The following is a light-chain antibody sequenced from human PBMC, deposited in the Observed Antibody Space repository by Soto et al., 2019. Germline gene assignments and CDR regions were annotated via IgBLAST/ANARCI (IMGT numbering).Light chain of an antibody. V-gene: IGLV2-14*03. CDR3: SSYTTSSTRV. Sequence: QSVLPQPASVSGSPGQSITISCTGTSSDVGAYDYVSWYQQHPDKAPKLMIYEVSYRPSGVSNRFSGSKSVNTATLTISGLQAEDEADYYCSSYTTSSTRVFGTGTKVTVL. CDR2: EVS. CDR1: SSDVGAYDY. J-gene: IGLJ1*01.